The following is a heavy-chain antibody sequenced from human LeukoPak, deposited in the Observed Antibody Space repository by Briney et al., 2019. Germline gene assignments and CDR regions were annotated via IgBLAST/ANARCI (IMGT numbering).Heavy chain of an antibody. D-gene: IGHD2-21*02. CDR3: ARDLAYCGGDCYPDY. J-gene: IGHJ4*02. CDR2: ISYDGSNK. CDR1: GFTFSSYA. Sequence: GGSLRLSCAASGFTFSSYAMRWVRQAPGKGLEWVAVISYDGSNKYYADSVKGRFTVSRDNSKNTLYLQMNSLRAEDTAVYYCARDLAYCGGDCYPDYWGQGTLVTVSS. V-gene: IGHV3-30-3*01.